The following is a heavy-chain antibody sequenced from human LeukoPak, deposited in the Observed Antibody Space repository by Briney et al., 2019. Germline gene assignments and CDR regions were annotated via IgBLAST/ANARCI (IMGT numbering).Heavy chain of an antibody. V-gene: IGHV3-66*01. CDR1: GFTVGSNY. Sequence: GGSMTLACAVSGFTVGSNYMSWVRQASGEALECGSVIHSGGSTYYADSVKGRFTICRDNSQNTLYLQMNSLRAEDTAVYYGARAPSGRIAAAGTYGYDYWGQGTLVTVSS. D-gene: IGHD6-13*01. J-gene: IGHJ4*02. CDR2: IHSGGST. CDR3: ARAPSGRIAAAGTYGYDY.